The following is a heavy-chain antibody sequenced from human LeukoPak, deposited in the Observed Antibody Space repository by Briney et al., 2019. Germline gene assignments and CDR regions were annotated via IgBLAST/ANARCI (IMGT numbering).Heavy chain of an antibody. CDR1: GGSFSGYY. CDR2: INHSGST. J-gene: IGHJ6*02. V-gene: IGHV4-34*01. CDR3: ARVRVADYYYYGMDV. Sequence: KPSETLSLTCAVYGGSFSGYYWSWIRQPPGKGLECIGEINHSGSTNYNPSLKSRVTISVDTSKNQFSLKLSSVTAADTAVYYCARVRVADYYYYGMDVWGQGTTVTVSS.